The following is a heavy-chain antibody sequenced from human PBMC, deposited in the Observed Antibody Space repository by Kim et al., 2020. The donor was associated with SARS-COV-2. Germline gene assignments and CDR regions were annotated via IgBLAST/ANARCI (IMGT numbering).Heavy chain of an antibody. V-gene: IGHV4-39*01. J-gene: IGHJ6*02. CDR3: ARRLLTSGRWGRDYYYGMDV. Sequence: SETLSLTCTVSGGSISSSSYYWGWIRQPPGKGLEWIGSIYYSGSTYYNPSLKSRVTISVDTSKNQFSLKLSSVTAADTAVYYCARRLLTSGRWGRDYYYGMDVWGQGTTVTVSS. D-gene: IGHD3-16*01. CDR1: GGSISSSSYY. CDR2: IYYSGST.